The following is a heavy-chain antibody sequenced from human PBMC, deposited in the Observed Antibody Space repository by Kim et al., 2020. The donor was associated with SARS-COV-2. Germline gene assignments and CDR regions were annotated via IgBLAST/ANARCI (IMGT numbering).Heavy chain of an antibody. CDR2: ISSSGGRT. D-gene: IGHD3-22*01. J-gene: IGHJ4*02. Sequence: GGSLRLSCAASGFTFSSYAMSWVRQAPGKGLEWVSAISSSGGRTYYADSVKGRFTISRDNSKNTLYLQMNSLRAEDTAVYYCAKASTYYFDSSGYYIDYWGQGTLVTVSS. CDR1: GFTFSSYA. CDR3: AKASTYYFDSSGYYIDY. V-gene: IGHV3-23*01.